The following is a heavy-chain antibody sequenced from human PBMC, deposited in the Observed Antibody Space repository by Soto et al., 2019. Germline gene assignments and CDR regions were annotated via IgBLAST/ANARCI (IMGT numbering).Heavy chain of an antibody. CDR3: ARTPETSGYYYYFDY. V-gene: IGHV3-30-3*01. J-gene: IGHJ4*02. D-gene: IGHD3-22*01. Sequence: PGGSLRLSCAASGFTFSYYAMRWVRQAPGKGLEWVALISYSGNNKYYADSVKGRFTISRDNSENTLYLQMNSPGAEDTAIYYCARTPETSGYYYYFDYWGQGTLVTVSS. CDR1: GFTFSYYA. CDR2: ISYSGNNK.